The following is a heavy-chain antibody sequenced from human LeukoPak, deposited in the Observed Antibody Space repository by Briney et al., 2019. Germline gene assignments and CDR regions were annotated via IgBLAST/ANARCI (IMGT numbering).Heavy chain of an antibody. J-gene: IGHJ4*02. CDR1: GFIFSNYG. Sequence: GGSLRLSCEASGFIFSNYGMHWVRQAPGKGLEWLALIWYDGQTKFYADSVKGRFTIFRDNSGNTLFLHMTSLRVEDTAIYYCAREWGRIAVAGGPGYWGQGALVTVSS. D-gene: IGHD6-19*01. V-gene: IGHV3-33*01. CDR2: IWYDGQTK. CDR3: AREWGRIAVAGGPGY.